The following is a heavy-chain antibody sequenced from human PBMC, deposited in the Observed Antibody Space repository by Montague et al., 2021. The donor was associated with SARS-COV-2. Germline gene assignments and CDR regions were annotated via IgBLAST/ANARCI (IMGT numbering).Heavy chain of an antibody. CDR2: IFYKGNT. J-gene: IGHJ4*02. Sequence: SETLSLTCTVSGXSLNKHCWSWIRNAPGKELEWLGNIFYKGNTNYNVFLWGRVSMSLYTPQNQFSLRLTSLTATDTADYYCARSISSSGAWDNWGQGILVTVS. V-gene: IGHV4-59*11. D-gene: IGHD3-22*01. CDR1: GXSLNKHC. CDR3: ARSISSSGAWDN.